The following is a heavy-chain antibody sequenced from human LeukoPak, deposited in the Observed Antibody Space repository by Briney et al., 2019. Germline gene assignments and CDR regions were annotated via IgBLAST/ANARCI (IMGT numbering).Heavy chain of an antibody. V-gene: IGHV3-7*04. J-gene: IGHJ4*02. CDR3: ARDIDYYGSGSLFDY. CDR1: GFTFSSYW. CDR2: IKQGGSEK. D-gene: IGHD3-10*01. Sequence: GGSLRLSCAASGFTFSSYWMSWVRQAPGKGLEWVANIKQGGSEKYYVDSVKGRFTISRDNAKNSLYLQMNSLRAEDTAVYYCARDIDYYGSGSLFDYWGQGTLVTVSS.